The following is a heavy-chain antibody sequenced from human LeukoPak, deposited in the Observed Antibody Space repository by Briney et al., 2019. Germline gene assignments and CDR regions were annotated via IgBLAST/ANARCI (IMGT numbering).Heavy chain of an antibody. CDR2: ISGSGGST. V-gene: IGHV3-23*01. Sequence: GGSLRLSCAASGFTFSSYAVSWVRQAPGKGLEWVSAISGSGGSTYYADSVKGRFTISRDNSKDTLYLQMNSLRAEDTAVYYCAKGQPDYYDSSGLYYWGQGTLVTVSS. D-gene: IGHD3-22*01. J-gene: IGHJ4*02. CDR1: GFTFSSYA. CDR3: AKGQPDYYDSSGLYY.